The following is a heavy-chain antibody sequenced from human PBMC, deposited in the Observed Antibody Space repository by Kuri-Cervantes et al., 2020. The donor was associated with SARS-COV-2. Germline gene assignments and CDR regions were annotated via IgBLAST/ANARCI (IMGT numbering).Heavy chain of an antibody. V-gene: IGHV4-34*01. D-gene: IGHD2-21*02. CDR3: ARVPAAYCGGDCYR. CDR2: INYSGGT. Sequence: GSLRLSCAVYGGSLSGYYWTWIRQPPGKGLEWIGEINYSGGTNYNPSLKSRVTISLDTSKNEFSLKLTSVTAADAAVYYCARVPAAYCGGDCYRWGQGTLVTVSS. J-gene: IGHJ4*02. CDR1: GGSLSGYY.